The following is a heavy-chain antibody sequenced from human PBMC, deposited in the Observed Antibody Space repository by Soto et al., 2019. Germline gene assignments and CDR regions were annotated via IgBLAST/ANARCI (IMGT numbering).Heavy chain of an antibody. J-gene: IGHJ6*01. CDR2: IYYSGST. CDR1: GGSINSYY. CDR3: ARGQGHYQGMDV. V-gene: IGHV4-59*01. Sequence: QVQLQESGPGLVKPSETLSLTCTVSGGSINSYYWSWIRQPPGEGLEWIGYIYYSGSTNYNPSLKSRVTMSVDTSKNQFSLKLSSVTAADTAVYYCARGQGHYQGMDVW.